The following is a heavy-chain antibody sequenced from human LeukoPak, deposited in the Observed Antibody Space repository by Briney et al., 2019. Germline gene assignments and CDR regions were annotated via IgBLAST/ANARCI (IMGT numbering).Heavy chain of an antibody. V-gene: IGHV3-66*01. CDR2: IYGGGTT. CDR3: AKDRIPVATTDFDY. Sequence: GGSLRLSCVASGFTVSYNYMSRVRQAPGKGLEWVSIIYGGGTTYYADSVKGRFTISRDNSKKTLYLQMNSLRAEDTAVYYCAKDRIPVATTDFDYWGQGTLVTVSS. CDR1: GFTVSYNY. D-gene: IGHD5-24*01. J-gene: IGHJ4*02.